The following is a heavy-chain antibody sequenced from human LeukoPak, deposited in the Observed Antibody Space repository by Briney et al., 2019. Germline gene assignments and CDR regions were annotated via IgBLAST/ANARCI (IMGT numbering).Heavy chain of an antibody. CDR3: ARAPYYNGMDV. V-gene: IGHV3-7*01. CDR1: GFTFTSYW. Sequence: GVSLRLSCAASGFTFTSYWISWVRRAPGKGLEWVANIKQGGSERYYVDSVKGRFTISRDSAKNTLYLQMNSLRGEDTAVYYCARAPYYNGMDVWGQGTTVTVSS. CDR2: IKQGGSER. J-gene: IGHJ6*02.